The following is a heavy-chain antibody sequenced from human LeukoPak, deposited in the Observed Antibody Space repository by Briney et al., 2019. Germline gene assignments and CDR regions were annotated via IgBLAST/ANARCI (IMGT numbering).Heavy chain of an antibody. CDR3: ARASRAPFDP. Sequence: PGGSLRLSCAASGFTFSSYSMNWVRQAPGKGLEWVSSISSSSSYTYYADSVKGRFTISRDNAKNSLYLQMNSLRAEDTAVYYCARASRAPFDPWGQGTLVTVSS. CDR2: ISSSSSYT. CDR1: GFTFSSYS. D-gene: IGHD2/OR15-2a*01. J-gene: IGHJ5*02. V-gene: IGHV3-21*01.